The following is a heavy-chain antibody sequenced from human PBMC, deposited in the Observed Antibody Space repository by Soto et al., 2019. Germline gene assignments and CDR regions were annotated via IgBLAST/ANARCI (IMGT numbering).Heavy chain of an antibody. V-gene: IGHV4-59*01. CDR2: VYYTGTI. Sequence: SETLSLTCSVSNVSISSSYWNWLRQAPGKGLEWIGFVYYTGTIKYNPSLKSRVTISVETSRNEFSLRLTSVTTADTAFYLCARDFAGRGPFDPWGQGTLVTVYS. D-gene: IGHD1-26*01. CDR3: ARDFAGRGPFDP. J-gene: IGHJ5*01. CDR1: NVSISSSY.